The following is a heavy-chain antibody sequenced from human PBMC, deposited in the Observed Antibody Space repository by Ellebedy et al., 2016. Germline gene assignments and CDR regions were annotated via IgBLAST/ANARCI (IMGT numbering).Heavy chain of an antibody. Sequence: GGSLRLXXATSGFTFSNYFMTWIRQAPGKGLEWVATISAGGDNTFFADSVKGRFTISRDNSKNTLYLEMNYLRVEDTALYYCRQGHYFDQWGQGALVTVSS. J-gene: IGHJ4*02. CDR2: ISAGGDNT. CDR1: GFTFSNYF. CDR3: RQGHYFDQ. V-gene: IGHV3-23*01.